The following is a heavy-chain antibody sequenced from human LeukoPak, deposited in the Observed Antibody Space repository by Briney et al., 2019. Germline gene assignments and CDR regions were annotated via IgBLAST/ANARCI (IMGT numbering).Heavy chain of an antibody. CDR1: GFTFSSSA. D-gene: IGHD3-22*01. J-gene: IGHJ4*02. Sequence: SGGSLRLSCAASGFTFSSSAMSWVRQAPGKGLKWVAVTSFDGSDNYYADSVKGRFTISRDNSKNTLYLQMNSLRPDDTAVYYCARAPGTMIVVDYWGQGTLVTVSS. V-gene: IGHV3-30*04. CDR3: ARAPGTMIVVDY. CDR2: TSFDGSDN.